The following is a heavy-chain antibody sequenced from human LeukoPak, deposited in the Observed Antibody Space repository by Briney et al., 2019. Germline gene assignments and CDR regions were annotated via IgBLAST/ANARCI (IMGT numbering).Heavy chain of an antibody. CDR2: ISGSGGST. CDR1: GFTFSSNA. V-gene: IGHV3-23*01. J-gene: IGHJ6*03. CDR3: AKVPDSSAYFNNYYMHV. Sequence: GGSLRLSCAASGFTFSSNAMSWVRQAPGKGLEWVSGISGSGGSTYYADSVKGRFTISRDNSKNTLYLQMASLRAEDTAVYYCAKVPDSSAYFNNYYMHVWGKGTTVTVSS. D-gene: IGHD3-22*01.